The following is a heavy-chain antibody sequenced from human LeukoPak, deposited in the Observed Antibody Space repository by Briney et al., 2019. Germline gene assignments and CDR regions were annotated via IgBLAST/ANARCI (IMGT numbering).Heavy chain of an antibody. J-gene: IGHJ4*02. CDR1: GGSISSGGYS. CDR3: ARSMIAWGYYFDY. Sequence: SETLSLTCAVSGGSISSGGYSWGWIRQPPGKGLEWIGYIYHSGSTYYNPSLKSRVTISVDRSKNLFSLKLSSVTAADTAVYYCARSMIAWGYYFDYWGQGTLVTVSS. CDR2: IYHSGST. V-gene: IGHV4-30-2*01. D-gene: IGHD3-22*01.